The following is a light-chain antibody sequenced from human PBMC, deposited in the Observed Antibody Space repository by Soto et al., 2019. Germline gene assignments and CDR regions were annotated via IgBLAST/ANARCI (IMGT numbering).Light chain of an antibody. CDR2: GAS. CDR1: QSVSSSY. Sequence: EIVLTQSPGTLSLSPGERATLSCRASQSVSSSYLAWYQHKPGQAPRLLIYGASNRATGIPDRFSGGGSGTDFTLTISRLEPEDFAVYYCQQYGSSPMWTFGQGTKVDI. J-gene: IGKJ1*01. V-gene: IGKV3-20*01. CDR3: QQYGSSPMWT.